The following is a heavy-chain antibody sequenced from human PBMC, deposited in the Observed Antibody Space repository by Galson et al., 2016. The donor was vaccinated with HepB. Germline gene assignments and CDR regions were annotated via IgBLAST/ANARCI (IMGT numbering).Heavy chain of an antibody. J-gene: IGHJ6*02. CDR2: INHSRST. D-gene: IGHD3-10*01. Sequence: ETLSLTCAVYGGSFNGYYWSWIRQPPGKGLEWIGEINHSRSTNYNPSLKSRVPMSIYTSKNHVSLKLSFVTAADTAVYYCARGEFREFLQDFDCCYYDMDVWGQGTTVTVSS. CDR1: GGSFNGYY. CDR3: ARGEFREFLQDFDCCYYDMDV. V-gene: IGHV4-34*01.